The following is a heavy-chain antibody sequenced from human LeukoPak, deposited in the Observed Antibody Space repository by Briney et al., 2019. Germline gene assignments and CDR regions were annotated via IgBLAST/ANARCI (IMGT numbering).Heavy chain of an antibody. J-gene: IGHJ4*02. V-gene: IGHV3-74*01. Sequence: PGGSLRLSCAASGFTFSSYWMHWVRQAPGKGLVWVSRINSDGISTSYADSVKGRFTISRDNSKNTLYLQMNSLRAEDTAVYYCAKMVREFYTISYYFDYWGQGTLVTVSS. CDR3: AKMVREFYTISYYFDY. CDR1: GFTFSSYW. CDR2: INSDGIST. D-gene: IGHD2-8*01.